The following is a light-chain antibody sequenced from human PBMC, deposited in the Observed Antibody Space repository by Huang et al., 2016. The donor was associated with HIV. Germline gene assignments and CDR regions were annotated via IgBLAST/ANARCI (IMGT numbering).Light chain of an antibody. Sequence: DIVMTQSPDSLAVSLGERATINCKSSQSLLDSSDNKNFLAWFRQKPGQPPKLLFYWASTRESGVPDRFSGSGSGTDFTLTISSLQAEDVAVYYCQQYYDTPLTFGGGTKVEI. CDR2: WAS. V-gene: IGKV4-1*01. CDR1: QSLLDSSDNKNF. J-gene: IGKJ4*01. CDR3: QQYYDTPLT.